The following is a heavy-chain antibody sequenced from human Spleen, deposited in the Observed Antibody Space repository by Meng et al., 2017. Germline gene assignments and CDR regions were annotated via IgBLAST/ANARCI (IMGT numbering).Heavy chain of an antibody. Sequence: SETLSLTCAVYGGSFSGYYWSWIRQPPGKGLEWIGYIYYSGSTNYNPSLKSRVTISVDTSKNHFSLKLSTVTAADTAVYYCATGTYYLDYWGQGTLVTVSS. J-gene: IGHJ4*02. V-gene: IGHV4-59*01. CDR3: ATGTYYLDY. CDR1: GGSFSGYY. CDR2: IYYSGST. D-gene: IGHD1-26*01.